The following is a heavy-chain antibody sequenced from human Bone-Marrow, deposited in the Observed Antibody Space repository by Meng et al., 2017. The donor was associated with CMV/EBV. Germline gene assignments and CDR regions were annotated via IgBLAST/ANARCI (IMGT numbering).Heavy chain of an antibody. CDR2: ITPIFGTA. J-gene: IGHJ6*02. CDR3: ARDSTYYYDSSCFPYGMDV. D-gene: IGHD3-22*01. V-gene: IGHV1-69*05. CDR1: GGTFSSYA. Sequence: SVKVSCKASGGTFSSYAISWVRQAPGQGLEWMGGITPIFGTANYAQKFQGRVTITTDESTSTAYMELSSLRSEDTAVDYCARDSTYYYDSSCFPYGMDVWGQGTMVTVSS.